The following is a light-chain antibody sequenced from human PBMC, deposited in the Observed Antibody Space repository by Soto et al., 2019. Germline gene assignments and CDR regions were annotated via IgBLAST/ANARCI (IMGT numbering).Light chain of an antibody. J-gene: IGKJ1*01. Sequence: EIVMTQSPATLSVSPGERATLSCRASQSVSIDLAWYQQTPGQAHRLLIYGASTRATGIPDRFTGSGSGTDFTLTINRVEPEEFAVYFCQQYAGSPRTFGQGTKVDI. CDR1: QSVSID. CDR2: GAS. V-gene: IGKV3-20*01. CDR3: QQYAGSPRT.